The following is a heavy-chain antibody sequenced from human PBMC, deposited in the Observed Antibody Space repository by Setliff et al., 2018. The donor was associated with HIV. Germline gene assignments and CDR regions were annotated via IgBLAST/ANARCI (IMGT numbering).Heavy chain of an antibody. CDR3: ARLRAVSSTYYYYYMDV. CDR2: IYTDGST. CDR1: GGSISSGTYY. V-gene: IGHV4-61*09. Sequence: SETLSLTCTVSGGSISSGTYYWSWIRQPAGKGLEWIGHIYTDGSTNFNPSLRSRVTMSVDTSKNQLSLRLRSVTAADTAVFYCARLRAVSSTYYYYYMDVWGKGTTVTVSS. J-gene: IGHJ6*03. D-gene: IGHD6-19*01.